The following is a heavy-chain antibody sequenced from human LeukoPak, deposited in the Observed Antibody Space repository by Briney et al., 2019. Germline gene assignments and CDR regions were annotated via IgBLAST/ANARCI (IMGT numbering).Heavy chain of an antibody. CDR3: AREGLNMVRGVIPKEAWGWFDP. V-gene: IGHV4-34*01. Sequence: SETLSLTCAVYGGSFTSDYWGWIRQPPGKGLEWIGEIHHSGSTNYNPSLKSRVTISVDTSKNQFSLKLSSVTAADTAVYYCAREGLNMVRGVIPKEAWGWFDPWGQGTLVTVSS. CDR1: GGSFTSDY. J-gene: IGHJ5*02. CDR2: IHHSGST. D-gene: IGHD3-10*01.